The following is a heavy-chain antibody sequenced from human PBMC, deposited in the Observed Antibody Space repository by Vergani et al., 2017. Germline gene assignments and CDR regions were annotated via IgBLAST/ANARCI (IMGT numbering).Heavy chain of an antibody. Sequence: QVQLVQSGAEVKKPGASVKVSCKASGYTFTSYGISWVRQAPGQGLEWMGWISAYNGNTNYAQKVKGRVTMTTDTSTSTAYMELRSLISDDTAVYYCEREWVVPAAIGLWHYGMDVWGQGTTVTVSS. J-gene: IGHJ6*02. D-gene: IGHD2-2*02. CDR1: GYTFTSYG. V-gene: IGHV1-18*04. CDR2: ISAYNGNT. CDR3: EREWVVPAAIGLWHYGMDV.